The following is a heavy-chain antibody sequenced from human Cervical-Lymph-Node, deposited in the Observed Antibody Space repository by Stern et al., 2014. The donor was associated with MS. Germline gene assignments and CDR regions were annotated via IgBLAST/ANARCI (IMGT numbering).Heavy chain of an antibody. CDR3: ARGRELLSLDY. J-gene: IGHJ4*02. Sequence: MQLVESGAEVKKPGASVKVSCKASGYTFTSYDINWVRQGTGQGLERMGWMNPYSGNAFYAQKFQGRVTMTRDTSTSTASLELTSLRSEDTAVFYCARGRELLSLDYWGQGTLVTVSS. CDR1: GYTFTSYD. CDR2: MNPYSGNA. V-gene: IGHV1-8*01. D-gene: IGHD1-26*01.